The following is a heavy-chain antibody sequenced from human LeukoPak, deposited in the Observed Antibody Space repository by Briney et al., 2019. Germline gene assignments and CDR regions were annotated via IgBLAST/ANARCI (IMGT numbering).Heavy chain of an antibody. D-gene: IGHD7-27*01. V-gene: IGHV6-1*01. Sequence: SQTLSLTCAISGDSVSSNSATWKWIRQSPSRGLEWLGRTYYRSKWYNDYAVSVESRITINPDTSKNQVSLQLTSVTPDDTAVYYCSRELAWGPADYWGQGTLVTVSS. CDR3: SRELAWGPADY. J-gene: IGHJ4*02. CDR2: TYYRSKWYN. CDR1: GDSVSSNSAT.